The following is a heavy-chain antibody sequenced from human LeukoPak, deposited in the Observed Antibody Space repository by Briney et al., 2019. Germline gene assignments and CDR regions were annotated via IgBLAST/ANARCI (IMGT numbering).Heavy chain of an antibody. V-gene: IGHV4-39*01. J-gene: IGHJ4*02. CDR3: ARRAERSSGSYYGY. CDR2: IYYTGST. Sequence: SETLSPTCTVSGGSMSSSSYYWGWIRQPPGKGLEWIGSIYYTGSTYYNPSLKSRVTISVDTSKNQFSLKLTSVTAADTAVYYCARRAERSSGSYYGYWGQGTLVSVSS. CDR1: GGSMSSSSYY. D-gene: IGHD1-26*01.